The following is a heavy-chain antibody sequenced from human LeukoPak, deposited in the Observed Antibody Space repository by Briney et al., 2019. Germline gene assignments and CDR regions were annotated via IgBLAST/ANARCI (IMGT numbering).Heavy chain of an antibody. D-gene: IGHD3-22*01. Sequence: GGSLRLSCAASGFTFSSYAMHWVRQAPGKGLEWVAVISYDGSNKYYADSVKGRFTISRDNSKNTLYLQMNSLRAEDTTVYYCARDKADSSAYHYWGQGTLVTVSS. CDR2: ISYDGSNK. J-gene: IGHJ4*02. CDR3: ARDKADSSAYHY. CDR1: GFTFSSYA. V-gene: IGHV3-30*14.